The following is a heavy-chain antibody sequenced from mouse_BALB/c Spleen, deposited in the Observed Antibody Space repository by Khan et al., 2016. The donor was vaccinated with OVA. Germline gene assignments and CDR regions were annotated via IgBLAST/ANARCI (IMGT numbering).Heavy chain of an antibody. Sequence: QVQLQQPGAELERPGASVNLSCKASGYTFTNYWINWVKQRPGQGLEWIGNIYPSGSYTNYNQKFKDKATLTVDKSSSTVYMQLSSPTSEDSAVYYCTRGDPGNVDYWGQGTTLTVSS. CDR2: IYPSGSYT. V-gene: IGHV1-69*02. CDR3: TRGDPGNVDY. J-gene: IGHJ2*01. D-gene: IGHD2-13*01. CDR1: GYTFTNYW.